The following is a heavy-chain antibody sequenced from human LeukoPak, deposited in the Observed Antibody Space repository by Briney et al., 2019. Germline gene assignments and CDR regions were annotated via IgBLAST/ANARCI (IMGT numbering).Heavy chain of an antibody. V-gene: IGHV1-2*02. J-gene: IGHJ4*02. D-gene: IGHD2-15*01. CDR1: GYTFTTYS. CDR2: ITPNSGGT. Sequence: ASVKVSCKASGYTFTTYSIRWVRQAPGQGLEWMGWITPNSGGTNYAQKFQGRVTMTRDTSISTAYMELSRLRSDDTAAYSCARGRGGGYFDFWGQETLVTASS. CDR3: ARGRGGGYFDF.